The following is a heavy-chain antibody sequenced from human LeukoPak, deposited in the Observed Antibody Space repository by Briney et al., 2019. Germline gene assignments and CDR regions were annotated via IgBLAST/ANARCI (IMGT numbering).Heavy chain of an antibody. CDR1: GGSISSNSYY. V-gene: IGHV4-39*01. CDR2: IYYSGNT. Sequence: SETLSLTCAVSGGSISSNSYYWGWVRQSPGKGLEWIGAIYYSGNTYYSPSLKSRVTISADTSKNQFSLNLSAVTAADAATYYCASHVATNYYYNYYGLDVWGQGTTVTVSS. CDR3: ASHVATNYYYNYYGLDV. J-gene: IGHJ6*02.